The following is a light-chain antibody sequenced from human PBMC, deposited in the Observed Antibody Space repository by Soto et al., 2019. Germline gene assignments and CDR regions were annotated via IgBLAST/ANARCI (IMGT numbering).Light chain of an antibody. V-gene: IGKV3D-15*01. J-gene: IGKJ1*01. Sequence: EIVLTQSPATLSLSPGERATLSCRASQSIGLAIAWYQHKPGQAPRLLIFDASQRATGIPARISGSGSGTEFTLTIRSLQSEDFAVYYCQQYNDWPWTFGQGTKVDI. CDR2: DAS. CDR1: QSIGLA. CDR3: QQYNDWPWT.